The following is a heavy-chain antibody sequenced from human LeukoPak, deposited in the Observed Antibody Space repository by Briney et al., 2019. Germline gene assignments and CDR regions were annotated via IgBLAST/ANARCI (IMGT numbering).Heavy chain of an antibody. CDR2: IYSGGST. Sequence: GGSLRLSCAASGFTVSSNYMSWVRQAPGKGLEWVSVIYSGGSTYFADSVKGRFTISRDNSNNTLYLQMNNLRTEDMAVYYCARGLQQQQILGDYYYGMDVWGQGTTVTVSS. V-gene: IGHV3-53*01. CDR1: GFTVSSNY. J-gene: IGHJ6*02. D-gene: IGHD6-13*01. CDR3: ARGLQQQQILGDYYYGMDV.